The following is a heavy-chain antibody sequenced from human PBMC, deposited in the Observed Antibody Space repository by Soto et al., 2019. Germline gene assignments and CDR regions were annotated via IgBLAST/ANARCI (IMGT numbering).Heavy chain of an antibody. CDR2: IIPIFGTA. D-gene: IGHD2-8*01. CDR3: XXFAVMGY. CDR1: GGTFSSYA. Sequence: QVQLVQSGAEVKKPGSSVKVSCKASGGTFSSYAISWVRQAPGQGLEWMGGIIPIFGTANYAQKFQGRVTXXXXXXXXXXXXXXXXXXXXXXXXXXXXXFAVMGYWGQGTLVTVSS. J-gene: IGHJ4*02. V-gene: IGHV1-69*05.